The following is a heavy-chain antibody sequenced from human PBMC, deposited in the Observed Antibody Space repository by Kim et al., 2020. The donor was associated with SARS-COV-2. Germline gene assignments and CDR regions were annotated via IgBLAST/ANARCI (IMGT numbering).Heavy chain of an antibody. CDR3: ARGPGSERFYYYGFDV. Sequence: SETLSLTCAVYGRSFRDYYWTWIRQPPGKGLEWIGDINHSGSTNYNPSLKSRVTISIDTSKNQFSLKLTSMTAADTAVYYCARGPGSERFYYYGFDVWGQGTTVTVSS. V-gene: IGHV4-34*01. CDR2: INHSGST. J-gene: IGHJ6*02. CDR1: GRSFRDYY.